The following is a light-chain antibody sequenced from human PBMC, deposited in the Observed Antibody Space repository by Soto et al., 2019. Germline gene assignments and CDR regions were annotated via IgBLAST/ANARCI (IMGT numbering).Light chain of an antibody. CDR2: GVS. Sequence: ETVLTQSPGTLSLSPGERATHSCRASDRISTSYLACYQQKPGQAPRLLIYGVSSRATGIPDRFSGSGSGTDFTLVVSRLEPEDVAVYYCQQYGVSPYTFGQGTKLEIK. V-gene: IGKV3-20*01. J-gene: IGKJ2*01. CDR1: DRISTSY. CDR3: QQYGVSPYT.